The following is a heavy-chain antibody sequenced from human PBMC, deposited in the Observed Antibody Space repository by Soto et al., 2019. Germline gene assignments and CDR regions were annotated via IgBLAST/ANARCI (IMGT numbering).Heavy chain of an antibody. D-gene: IGHD5-12*01. Sequence: PGGSLRLSCAASGFTFSSYSMHWVRQAPGKGLEWLAAISFDGKNTYYADAVKDRFTISRDNSRKTLYVQMNSLRTEDTAVYYCGKDRRLDNGYNLGFDYWGQRTPVPVSS. J-gene: IGHJ4*02. CDR2: ISFDGKNT. CDR3: GKDRRLDNGYNLGFDY. CDR1: GFTFSSYS. V-gene: IGHV3-30*18.